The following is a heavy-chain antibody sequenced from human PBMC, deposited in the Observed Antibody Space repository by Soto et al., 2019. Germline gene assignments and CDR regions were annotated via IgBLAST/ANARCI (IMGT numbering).Heavy chain of an antibody. J-gene: IGHJ4*02. V-gene: IGHV3-43*01. CDR3: AKDRDGYIDY. Sequence: EVQLVESGGVVVQPGGSLRLSCAASGFTFDDYTMHWVRQAPGKGLEWVSLISWDGGSTYYADSVKGRFTISRDNSKNSLYLQMNSLRTEGTALYYCAKDRDGYIDYWGQGTLVTVSS. CDR2: ISWDGGST. CDR1: GFTFDDYT. D-gene: IGHD2-21*01.